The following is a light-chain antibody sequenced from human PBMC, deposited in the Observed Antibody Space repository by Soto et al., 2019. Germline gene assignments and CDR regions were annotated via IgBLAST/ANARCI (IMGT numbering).Light chain of an antibody. CDR1: SSDVGAYNH. Sequence: QSALTQPASVSGSPGQSITISCSGTSSDVGAYNHVSWYQQNPGKAPKLMIYEVSNRPSGVSNRFSGSKSGNTASLAISGLRSEDEADYYCAAWDDSLSVYVFGTGTKVTVL. V-gene: IGLV2-14*01. CDR2: EVS. J-gene: IGLJ1*01. CDR3: AAWDDSLSVYV.